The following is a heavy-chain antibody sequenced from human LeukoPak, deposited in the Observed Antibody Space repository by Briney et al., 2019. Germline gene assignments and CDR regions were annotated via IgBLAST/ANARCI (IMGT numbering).Heavy chain of an antibody. V-gene: IGHV4-34*01. D-gene: IGHD3-22*01. J-gene: IGHJ4*02. Sequence: PSETLSLTCAVYGGSFSGYYWSWIRQPPGKGLEWIGEINHSGSTNYNPSPKSRVTISVDTSKNQFSLKLSSVTAADTAVYYCARGLYYYDSSGYTPFDYWGQGTLVTVSS. CDR3: ARGLYYYDSSGYTPFDY. CDR2: INHSGST. CDR1: GGSFSGYY.